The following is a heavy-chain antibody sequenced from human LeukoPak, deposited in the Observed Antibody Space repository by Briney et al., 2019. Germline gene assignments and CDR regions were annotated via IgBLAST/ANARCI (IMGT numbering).Heavy chain of an antibody. CDR2: INHSGST. V-gene: IGHV4-34*01. Sequence: SETLSLTCAVYGGSFSGYYWSWIRQPPGKGLEWIGEINHSGSTNYNPSLKSRVTISVDTSKNQFSLKLSSVTAADTAVYYCARAPIDYDSSGYYYGPIDYWGQGTLVTVSS. CDR1: GGSFSGYY. D-gene: IGHD3-22*01. J-gene: IGHJ4*02. CDR3: ARAPIDYDSSGYYYGPIDY.